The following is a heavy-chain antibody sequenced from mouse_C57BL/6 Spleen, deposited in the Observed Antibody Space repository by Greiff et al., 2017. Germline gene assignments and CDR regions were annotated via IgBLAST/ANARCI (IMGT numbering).Heavy chain of an antibody. Sequence: VQLQQPGAELVKPGASVKMSCKASGYTFTSYWITWVKQRPGQGLEWIGDIYPGSGSTNYNEKFKSKATLTVDTSSSTAYMQLSSLTSEDSAVYYCARKGAYYKDWYFEVWGTGTTVTVSS. D-gene: IGHD2-12*01. V-gene: IGHV1-55*01. J-gene: IGHJ1*03. CDR1: GYTFTSYW. CDR2: IYPGSGST. CDR3: ARKGAYYKDWYFEV.